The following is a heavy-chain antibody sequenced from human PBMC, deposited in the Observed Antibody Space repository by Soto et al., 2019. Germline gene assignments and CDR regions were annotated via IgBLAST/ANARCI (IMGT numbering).Heavy chain of an antibody. J-gene: IGHJ6*02. V-gene: IGHV1-3*01. Sequence: ASVKVSCKASGYTFTSYAMHWVRQAPGQRLEWMGWINAGNGNTKYSQKFQGRVTITRDTSASTAYMELSSLRSEDTAVYYCARCLFQGPASMTTVTGMDVWGQGTTVTVSS. D-gene: IGHD4-4*01. CDR3: ARCLFQGPASMTTVTGMDV. CDR1: GYTFTSYA. CDR2: INAGNGNT.